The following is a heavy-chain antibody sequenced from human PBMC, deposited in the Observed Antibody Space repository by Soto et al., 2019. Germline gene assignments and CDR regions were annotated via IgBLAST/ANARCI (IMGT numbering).Heavy chain of an antibody. CDR1: GFTFSSYS. D-gene: IGHD2-2*01. CDR3: ARYRVVPAAMGFDY. V-gene: IGHV3-21*01. J-gene: IGHJ4*02. Sequence: PGGSLRLSCAASGFTFSSYSMKWVRQAPGKGLEWVSSISSSSSYIYYADSVKGRFTISRDNAKNSLYLQMNSLRAEDTAVYYCARYRVVPAAMGFDYWGQGTLVTVSS. CDR2: ISSSSSYI.